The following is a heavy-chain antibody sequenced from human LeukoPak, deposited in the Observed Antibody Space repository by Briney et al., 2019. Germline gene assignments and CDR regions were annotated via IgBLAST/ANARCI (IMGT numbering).Heavy chain of an antibody. J-gene: IGHJ3*02. CDR3: ARSYYDSSGYPDAFDI. D-gene: IGHD3-22*01. CDR2: IYYSGST. V-gene: IGHV4-39*01. Sequence: SETLSLTCTVSGGSISSSSYYWGWIRQPPGKGLEWIGSIYYSGSTYYNPSLKSRDTISVDTSKNQFSLKLRYVTAADTAVYYCARSYYDSSGYPDAFDIWGQGTMVTVSS. CDR1: GGSISSSSYY.